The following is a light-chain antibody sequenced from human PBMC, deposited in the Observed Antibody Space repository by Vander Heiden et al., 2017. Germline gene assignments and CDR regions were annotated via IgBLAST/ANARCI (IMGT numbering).Light chain of an antibody. CDR2: AAS. CDR3: QQYGSTAWT. CDR1: QSVSSSY. J-gene: IGKJ1*01. Sequence: EIVLTQSPGTLSLSPGERATPSCRASQSVSSSYLAWYQHKPGQAPRLLIYAASSRATGIPDRFSGSGSGTDFTLTISRLEPEDFAVYYCQQYGSTAWTFGQGTKVEIK. V-gene: IGKV3-20*01.